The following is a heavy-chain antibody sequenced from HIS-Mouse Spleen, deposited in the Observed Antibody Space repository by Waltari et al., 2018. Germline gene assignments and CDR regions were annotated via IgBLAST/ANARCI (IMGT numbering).Heavy chain of an antibody. J-gene: IGHJ2*01. V-gene: IGHV4-39*07. CDR2: IYYSGST. Sequence: QLQLQESGPGLVKPSETLSLTCPFPGGSISSSSSYWGWIRQPPGKGLEWIGSIYYSGSTYYNPSLKSRVTISVDTSKNQFSLKLSSVTAADTAVYYCAREIPYSSSWYDWYFDLWGRGTLVTVSS. CDR1: GGSISSSSSY. D-gene: IGHD6-13*01. CDR3: AREIPYSSSWYDWYFDL.